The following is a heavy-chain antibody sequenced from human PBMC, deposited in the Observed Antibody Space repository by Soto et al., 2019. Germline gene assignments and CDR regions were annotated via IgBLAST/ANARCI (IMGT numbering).Heavy chain of an antibody. Sequence: GGSLRLSCAASGLIFRNAWMSWVRQAPGKGLEWVGRIKSKSSGGTTDYAAPVEGRVTISRDDSKSTLYLQMTSLTIEDTAVYFCASEKGWRQSPLDSWGQGXLVTVYS. J-gene: IGHJ5*01. D-gene: IGHD4-4*01. CDR2: IKSKSSGGTT. CDR1: GLIFRNAW. V-gene: IGHV3-15*01. CDR3: ASEKGWRQSPLDS.